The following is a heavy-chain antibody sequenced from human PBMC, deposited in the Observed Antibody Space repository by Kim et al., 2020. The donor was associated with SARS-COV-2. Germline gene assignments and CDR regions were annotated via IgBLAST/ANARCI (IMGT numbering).Heavy chain of an antibody. D-gene: IGHD2-2*01. J-gene: IGHJ4*02. CDR3: AKDRRIGCSSTSCPIDY. V-gene: IGHV3-23*01. CDR1: GFTFSSYA. Sequence: GGSLRLSCAASGFTFSSYAMRWVRQAPGKGLEWVSAISGSGGSTYYADSVKGRFTISRDNSKNTLYLQMNSLRAEDTAVYYCAKDRRIGCSSTSCPIDYWGQGTLVTVSS. CDR2: ISGSGGST.